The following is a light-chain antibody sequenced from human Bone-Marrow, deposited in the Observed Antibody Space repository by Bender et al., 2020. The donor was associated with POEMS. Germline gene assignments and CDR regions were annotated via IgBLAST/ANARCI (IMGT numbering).Light chain of an antibody. CDR2: EVD. CDR3: SSQIGLHSLL. J-gene: IGLJ2*01. CDR1: YNDIGRYDS. Sequence: QSALTQPPSASGSPGQSVTISCTGTYNDIGRYDSVSWFQQHPGRAPRLIISEVDERPSGVPDRFSGSKSDNTASLTVSGLQLEDEAVYFCSSQIGLHSLLFGGGTTLTV. V-gene: IGLV2-8*01.